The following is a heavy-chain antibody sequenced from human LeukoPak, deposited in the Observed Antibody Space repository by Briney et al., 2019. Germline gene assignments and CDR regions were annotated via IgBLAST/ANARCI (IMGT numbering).Heavy chain of an antibody. V-gene: IGHV4-34*01. CDR3: AREGSSWKVSFDY. D-gene: IGHD6-13*01. J-gene: IGHJ4*02. Sequence: SETLSLTCAVYGESFSGYYWSWIRQPPGKGLEWIGEINHSGSTNYNPSLKSRVTISVDTSKNQFSLKLSSVTAADTAVYYCAREGSSWKVSFDYWGQGTLVTVSS. CDR2: INHSGST. CDR1: GESFSGYY.